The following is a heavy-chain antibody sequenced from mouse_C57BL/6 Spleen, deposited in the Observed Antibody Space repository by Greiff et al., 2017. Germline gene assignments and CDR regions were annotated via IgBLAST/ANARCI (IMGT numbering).Heavy chain of an antibody. Sequence: EVKLMESGPGLVKPSQSLSLTCSVTGYSITSGYYWNWIRQFPGNKLEWMGYISYDGSNNYNPSLKNRISITRDTSKNQFFLKLNSVTTEDTATYYCARGSYSNYGSYYAMDYWGQGTSVTVSS. CDR1: GYSITSGYY. V-gene: IGHV3-6*01. J-gene: IGHJ4*01. CDR2: ISYDGSN. D-gene: IGHD2-5*01. CDR3: ARGSYSNYGSYYAMDY.